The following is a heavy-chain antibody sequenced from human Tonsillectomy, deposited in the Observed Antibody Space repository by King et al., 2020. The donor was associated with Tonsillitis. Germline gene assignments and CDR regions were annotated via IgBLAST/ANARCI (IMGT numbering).Heavy chain of an antibody. CDR3: ARGVGATRFDY. CDR1: GGSISSYY. V-gene: IGHV4-59*08. D-gene: IGHD1-26*01. Sequence: VQLQESGPGLVKPSETLSLTCTVSGGSISSYYLIWIRQAPGKGLEGIGVIHYSGGTNYNPSLKSRGTISVDTAKNQFSLRLSSVTAADTAVYYCARGVGATRFDYWGQGTLVTVSS. CDR2: IHYSGGT. J-gene: IGHJ4*02.